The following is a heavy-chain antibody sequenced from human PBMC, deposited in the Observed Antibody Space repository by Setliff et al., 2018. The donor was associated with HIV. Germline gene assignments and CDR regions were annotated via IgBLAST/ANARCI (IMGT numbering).Heavy chain of an antibody. CDR3: ARPHYYDSNGYYQAFDN. D-gene: IGHD3-22*01. Sequence: GGSLRLSCAASGFTFSSYEMSWVRQAPGKGLEWVSGISDSGGNTYYADSVKGRFTITRDNAKDSLYLQMNSLRAEDTAVYFCARPHYYDSNGYYQAFDNWGQGTPVTVSS. CDR2: ISDSGGNT. CDR1: GFTFSSYE. J-gene: IGHJ4*02. V-gene: IGHV3-23*01.